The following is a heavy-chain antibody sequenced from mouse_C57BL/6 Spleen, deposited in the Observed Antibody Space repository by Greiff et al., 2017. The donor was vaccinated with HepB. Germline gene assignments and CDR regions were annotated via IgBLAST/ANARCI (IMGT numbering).Heavy chain of an antibody. J-gene: IGHJ1*03. D-gene: IGHD1-1*01. CDR1: GFTFTDYY. CDR2: IRNKANGYTT. V-gene: IGHV7-3*01. Sequence: EVMLVESGGGLVQPGGSLSLSCAASGFTFTDYYMSWVRQPPGKALEWLGFIRNKANGYTTEYSASVKGRFTISRDNSQSILYLQMNALRAEDSATYYCARSPYYYGSSYVEYWYFDVWGTGTTVTVSS. CDR3: ARSPYYYGSSYVEYWYFDV.